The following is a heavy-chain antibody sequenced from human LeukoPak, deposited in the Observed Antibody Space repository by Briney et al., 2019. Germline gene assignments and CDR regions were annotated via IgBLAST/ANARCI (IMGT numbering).Heavy chain of an antibody. V-gene: IGHV4-59*01. CDR3: ARGHGYSGHALAY. D-gene: IGHD5-12*01. Sequence: SETLSLTCTVSGTSINDYYWSWIRQPPGKRLEWIGYIYFSGHTNYSPPLKSRVTMSLDAPRDHFSLQLNSVTDADTAVYYCARGHGYSGHALAYWGQGILVTVSS. CDR1: GTSINDYY. CDR2: IYFSGHT. J-gene: IGHJ4*02.